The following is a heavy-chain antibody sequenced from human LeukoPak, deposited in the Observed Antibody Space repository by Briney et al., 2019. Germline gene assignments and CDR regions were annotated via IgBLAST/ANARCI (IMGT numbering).Heavy chain of an antibody. V-gene: IGHV7-4-1*02. J-gene: IGHJ4*02. Sequence: ASVKVSCKASGYTFTSYAMNWVRQAPGQGLEWMGWINTNTGNPTYAQGFTGRFVFSLDTSVSTAYLQISSLKAEDTAVYYCARDLIPFLYGSGSHPDYWGQGTLVTVSS. CDR2: INTNTGNP. CDR3: ARDLIPFLYGSGSHPDY. D-gene: IGHD3-10*01. CDR1: GYTFTSYA.